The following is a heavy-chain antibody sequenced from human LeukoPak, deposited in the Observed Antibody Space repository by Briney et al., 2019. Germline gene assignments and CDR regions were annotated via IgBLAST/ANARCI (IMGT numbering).Heavy chain of an antibody. CDR2: INHFGST. CDR1: GGSFSGYY. CDR3: ARGYRAPQTFYSYHYFDS. Sequence: SETLPLTCAVYGGSFSGYYWNWIRQSPGKGLEWIGEINHFGSTNYNPSLKSRVTISGDTSKNQFSLKVNSVTAADTAVYYCARGYRAPQTFYSYHYFDSWAQGILVTVSS. J-gene: IGHJ4*02. D-gene: IGHD5-18*01. V-gene: IGHV4-34*01.